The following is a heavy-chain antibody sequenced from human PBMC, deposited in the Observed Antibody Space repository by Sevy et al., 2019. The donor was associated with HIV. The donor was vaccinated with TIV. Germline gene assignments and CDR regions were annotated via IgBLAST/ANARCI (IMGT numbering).Heavy chain of an antibody. CDR3: VRGGLGGFSYSLDC. CDR1: GFSFSTYW. D-gene: IGHD3-16*01. CDR2: MNQDGTER. V-gene: IGHV3-7*04. J-gene: IGHJ4*02. Sequence: GGSLRLSCAASGFSFSTYWMTWVRQAPGKGLEWVATMNQDGTERDYVDSVKGRFTISRDNTKTSLFLQMNGLSGEDTGVYYCVRGGLGGFSYSLDCWGQGTLVTVSS.